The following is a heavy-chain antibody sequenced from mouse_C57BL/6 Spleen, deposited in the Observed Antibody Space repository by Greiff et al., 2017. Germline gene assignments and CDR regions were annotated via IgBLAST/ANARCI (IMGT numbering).Heavy chain of an antibody. CDR1: GFSLTSYG. J-gene: IGHJ2*01. CDR2: IWRGGST. D-gene: IGHD1-1*02. Sequence: VMLVESGPGLVQPSQSLSITCTVSGFSLTSYGVHWVRQSPGKGLEWLGVIWRGGSTDYNAAFMSRLSITKDNSKRQVCFKMNSLQADDTAIYYCAKNMEGYYFDYWSQGTTLTVSS. CDR3: AKNMEGYYFDY. V-gene: IGHV2-5*01.